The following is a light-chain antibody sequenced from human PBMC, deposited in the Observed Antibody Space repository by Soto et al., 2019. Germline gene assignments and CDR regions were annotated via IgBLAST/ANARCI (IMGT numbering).Light chain of an antibody. CDR2: DAS. CDR3: QQYNNWPLT. V-gene: IGKV3-15*01. Sequence: EIVMTQSPATLSVSPGERATLSCRASQRVSRNLAWYQQKPGQAPRLLIYDASTRATGIPDRFSGSGSETEFTLTISSLQSEDYAIYYCQQYNNWPLTFGGGTKV. J-gene: IGKJ4*01. CDR1: QRVSRN.